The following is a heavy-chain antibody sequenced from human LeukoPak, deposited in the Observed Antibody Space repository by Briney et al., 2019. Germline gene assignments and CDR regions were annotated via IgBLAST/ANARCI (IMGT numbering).Heavy chain of an antibody. D-gene: IGHD3-3*01. CDR1: GGTFSSYA. Sequence: GSSVKVSCKASGGTFSSYAISWVRQAPGQGLEWMGGIIPIFDTANYAQKFQGRVTITADESTSTAYMELSSLRSEDTAVYYCARDPRIWSGPTYFDYWGQGTLVTVSS. J-gene: IGHJ4*02. CDR2: IIPIFDTA. V-gene: IGHV1-69*01. CDR3: ARDPRIWSGPTYFDY.